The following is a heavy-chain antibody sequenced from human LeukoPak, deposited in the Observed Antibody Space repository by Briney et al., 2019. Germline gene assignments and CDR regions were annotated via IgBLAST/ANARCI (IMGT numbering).Heavy chain of an antibody. CDR2: IYTSGST. Sequence: SGPTLVKPSETLSLTCTVSGGSISSYYWSWIRQPAGKGLEWIGRIYTSGSTNYNPSLKSRVSMSVLTSKNQLSLKLSSVTAADTAVYYCAREYSSSWTGWFDPWGQGTLVTVSS. D-gene: IGHD6-13*01. V-gene: IGHV4-4*07. J-gene: IGHJ5*02. CDR3: AREYSSSWTGWFDP. CDR1: GGSISSYY.